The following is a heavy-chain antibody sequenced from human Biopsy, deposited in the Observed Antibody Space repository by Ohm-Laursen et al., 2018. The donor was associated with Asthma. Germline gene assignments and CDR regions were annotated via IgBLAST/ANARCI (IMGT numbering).Heavy chain of an antibody. J-gene: IGHJ4*02. D-gene: IGHD2-2*01. CDR3: ARKAGSCISRTCYSLDF. CDR1: GGTFNTYV. CDR2: VNSVFGTT. Sequence: SSVKVSCKSLGGTFNTYVIGWVRQAPGQGLEWMGGVNSVFGTTTYPQKFQDRVTITADDSTSTVYMELSSLRSEDTAVYYCARKAGSCISRTCYSLDFWGQGTLITVSS. V-gene: IGHV1-69*01.